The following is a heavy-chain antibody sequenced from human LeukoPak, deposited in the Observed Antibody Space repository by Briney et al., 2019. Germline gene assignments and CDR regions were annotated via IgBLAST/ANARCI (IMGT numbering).Heavy chain of an antibody. CDR3: ARDGRYYYDSSGYLDY. CDR1: GGTFSSYA. J-gene: IGHJ4*02. Sequence: ASVKVSCKASGGTFSSYAISWVRLAPGQGLEWMGWISAYNGNTNYAQKLQGRVTMTTDTSTSTAYMELRSLRSDDTAVYYCARDGRYYYDSSGYLDYWGQGTLVTVSS. CDR2: ISAYNGNT. V-gene: IGHV1-18*01. D-gene: IGHD3-22*01.